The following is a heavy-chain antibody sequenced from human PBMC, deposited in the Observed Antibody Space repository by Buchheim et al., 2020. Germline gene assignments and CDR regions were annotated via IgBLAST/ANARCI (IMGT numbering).Heavy chain of an antibody. CDR3: ARGEVLRFLEWLLHYGMDV. Sequence: QEQLVQSGGGLVQPGGSLRLSCAASGFSVSDYYMNWIRQVPGKGFEWFSYISRSRNNVFYADSVKGRFTISRDNAKNSLYLQMNSLRAEDTAVYYCARGEVLRFLEWLLHYGMDVWGQGTT. V-gene: IGHV3-11*04. CDR1: GFSVSDYY. D-gene: IGHD3-3*01. CDR2: ISRSRNNV. J-gene: IGHJ6*02.